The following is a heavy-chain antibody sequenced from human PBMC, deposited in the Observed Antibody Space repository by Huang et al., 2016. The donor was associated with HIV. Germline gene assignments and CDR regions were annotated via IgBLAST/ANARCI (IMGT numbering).Heavy chain of an antibody. D-gene: IGHD2-21*02. CDR3: ARQPYCGGDCAHYYYFYMDV. J-gene: IGHJ6*03. V-gene: IGHV1-69*13. CDR1: GGTFSTNA. CDR2: IIPMLGTT. Sequence: QVQLVQSGAEVKRPGASVKVSCRASGGTFSTNAVSWVRQAPGQGLEWRGGIIPMLGTTNYAQRFQGKVTITADESSSTVYMELSSLRSDDTAVYYCARQPYCGGDCAHYYYFYMDVWGKGTTVTVSS.